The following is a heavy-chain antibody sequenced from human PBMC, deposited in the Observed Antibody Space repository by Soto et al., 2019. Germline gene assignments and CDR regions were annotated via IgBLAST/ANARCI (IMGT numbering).Heavy chain of an antibody. Sequence: SETLSLTCAVYGWSFSAYYWSWIRQPPGKGLEWIGEINHSGSTSYNPSFKSRVTISVDTSKNQLSLKLGSVTAADTAVYYCSRNMMTTNAFDIWGQATMVS. CDR2: INHSGST. CDR1: GWSFSAYY. J-gene: IGHJ3*02. CDR3: SRNMMTTNAFDI. V-gene: IGHV4-34*01. D-gene: IGHD3-16*01.